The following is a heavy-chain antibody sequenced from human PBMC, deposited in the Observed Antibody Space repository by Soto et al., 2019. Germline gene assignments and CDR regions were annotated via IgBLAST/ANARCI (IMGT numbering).Heavy chain of an antibody. CDR2: ISGSGGTI. V-gene: IGHV3-48*02. D-gene: IGHD6-19*01. Sequence: EVQLVESGGGLVQPGGSLRLSCAASGFTLSSYSMHWVRQAPGKGLEWVSYISGSGGTIYYADSVKGRFTISRDNAKNSLSVQMNSMGDEDTAVYVCARETGLRSSGWSYYFDSWGQGTRVTVSS. J-gene: IGHJ4*02. CDR1: GFTLSSYS. CDR3: ARETGLRSSGWSYYFDS.